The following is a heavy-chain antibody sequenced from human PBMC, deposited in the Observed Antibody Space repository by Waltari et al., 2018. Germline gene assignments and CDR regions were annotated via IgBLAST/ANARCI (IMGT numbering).Heavy chain of an antibody. D-gene: IGHD3-10*01. Sequence: QVQLEQSGAEVKKPGASVKVSCKPSGDTFTDSYIPWVRQARGQGLGWMGWISPKSGGAHSAERFQGRVTMTSDTSISTAYMELSRLTSDDTAVYYCARVGYYYGSGSYFPVWGKGTTVTVSS. J-gene: IGHJ6*04. CDR3: ARVGYYYGSGSYFPV. V-gene: IGHV1-2*02. CDR1: GDTFTDSY. CDR2: ISPKSGGA.